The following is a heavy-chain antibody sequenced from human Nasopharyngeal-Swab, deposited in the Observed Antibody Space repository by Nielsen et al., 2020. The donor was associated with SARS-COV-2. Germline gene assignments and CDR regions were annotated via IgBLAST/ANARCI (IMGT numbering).Heavy chain of an antibody. Sequence: ASVKVSCKASGYTFTSNVLNWVRQAPAQGPEDIGWTNTKTGAPTYAQGFTGRFVISLDTSVSTTYLQISSLKADDTAVYYCARENQEYANIWIDYWGQGTQVTVSS. V-gene: IGHV7-4-1*02. J-gene: IGHJ4*02. CDR2: TNTKTGAP. CDR3: ARENQEYANIWIDY. CDR1: GYTFTSNV. D-gene: IGHD1-1*01.